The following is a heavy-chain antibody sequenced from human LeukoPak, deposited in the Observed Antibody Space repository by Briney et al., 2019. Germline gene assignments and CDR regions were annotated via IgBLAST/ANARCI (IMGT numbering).Heavy chain of an antibody. CDR1: GFTFDNYA. CDR2: ISGSDYTT. CDR3: ARDFIVAGT. Sequence: GGSLRLSCAASGFTFDNYAMTWVRQAPGRGLEWISTISGSDYTTYYADSVKGRFTISRDNAKNSLYLQMNSLRAEDTAVYYCARDFIVAGTWGQGTLVTVSS. J-gene: IGHJ5*02. D-gene: IGHD5-12*01. V-gene: IGHV3-23*01.